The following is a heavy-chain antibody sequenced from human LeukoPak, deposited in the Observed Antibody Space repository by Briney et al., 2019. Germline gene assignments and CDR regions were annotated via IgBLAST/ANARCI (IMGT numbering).Heavy chain of an antibody. J-gene: IGHJ6*03. CDR3: ARVVYSGYDFRGAMDV. V-gene: IGHV4-4*02. CDR2: IYHSGST. Sequence: SGTLSLTCAVSGGSISSSNWWSWVRQPPGKGLEWIGEIYHSGSTNYNPSLKSRVTISVDKSKNQFSLKLDSVTAADTAVYYCARVVYSGYDFRGAMDVWGKGTTVTVSS. CDR1: GGSISSSNW. D-gene: IGHD5-12*01.